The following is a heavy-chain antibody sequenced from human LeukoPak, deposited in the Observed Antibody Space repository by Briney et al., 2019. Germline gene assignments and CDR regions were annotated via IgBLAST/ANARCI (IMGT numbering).Heavy chain of an antibody. D-gene: IGHD3-22*01. Sequence: GALRLSCAASGFTFSSYAMHWVRQAPGKGLEWVAVISYDGSNKYYADSVKGRFTISRDNSKNTLYLQMNSLRAKDTAVYYCARDRHERYDPMPYYYDSSGYYDYWGQGTLVTVSS. CDR2: ISYDGSNK. CDR1: GFTFSSYA. J-gene: IGHJ4*02. V-gene: IGHV3-30-3*01. CDR3: ARDRHERYDPMPYYYDSSGYYDY.